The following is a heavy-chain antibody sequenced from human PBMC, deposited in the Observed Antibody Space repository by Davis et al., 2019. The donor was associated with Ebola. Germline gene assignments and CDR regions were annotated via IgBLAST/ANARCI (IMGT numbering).Heavy chain of an antibody. V-gene: IGHV1-58*01. D-gene: IGHD3-10*01. Sequence: AASVKVSCKASGFTFTSSAVQWVRQARGQRLEWIGWIVVGSGNTTYAQIFQGRVTMTRDTSTSTVNMELTSLRSEDTAVYYCARAGHITKVRGVLIAAYFGLDVWGQGTTITVSS. CDR1: GFTFTSSA. CDR3: ARAGHITKVRGVLIAAYFGLDV. CDR2: IVVGSGNT. J-gene: IGHJ6*02.